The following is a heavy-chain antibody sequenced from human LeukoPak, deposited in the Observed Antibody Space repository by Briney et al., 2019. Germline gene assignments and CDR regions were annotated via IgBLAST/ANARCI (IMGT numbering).Heavy chain of an antibody. J-gene: IGHJ5*02. CDR2: IYHSGST. CDR1: GGSISSSNW. V-gene: IGHV4-4*02. Sequence: SETLSLTCAVSGGSISSSNWWSWVRQPPGKGLEWIGEIYHSGSTNYNPSLKSRVTISVDKSKNQFSLKLSSVTAADTAVYYCARDNDYYDSSGYYFGASYNWFDPWGQGTLVTVSS. D-gene: IGHD3-22*01. CDR3: ARDNDYYDSSGYYFGASYNWFDP.